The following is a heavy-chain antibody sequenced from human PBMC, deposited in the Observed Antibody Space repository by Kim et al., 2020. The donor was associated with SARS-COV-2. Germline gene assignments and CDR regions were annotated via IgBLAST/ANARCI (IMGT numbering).Heavy chain of an antibody. V-gene: IGHV3-49*02. D-gene: IGHD3-22*01. CDR3: TREEYYYDSSGYYTFDY. J-gene: IGHJ4*02. Sequence: VKGRFTISRDDSKSIAYLQMNSLKTEDTAVYYCTREEYYYDSSGYYTFDYWGQGTLVTVSS.